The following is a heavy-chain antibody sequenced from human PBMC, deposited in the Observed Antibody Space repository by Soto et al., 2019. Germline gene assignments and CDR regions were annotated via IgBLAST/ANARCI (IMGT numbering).Heavy chain of an antibody. J-gene: IGHJ5*02. Sequence: QVQLVQSGAEVKKPGASVKVSCKASGYTFTGYYMHWVRQAPGQGLEWMGWINPNSGGTNYVQKFQGWVTMTRDTSVSTAYMELSRLRSDDTAVYYCARESGCGGNWFDPWGQGTLVTVSS. D-gene: IGHD6-19*01. CDR3: ARESGCGGNWFDP. V-gene: IGHV1-2*04. CDR2: INPNSGGT. CDR1: GYTFTGYY.